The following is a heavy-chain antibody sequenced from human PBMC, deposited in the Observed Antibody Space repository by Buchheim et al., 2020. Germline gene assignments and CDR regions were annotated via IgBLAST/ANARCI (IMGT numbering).Heavy chain of an antibody. V-gene: IGHV3-74*01. CDR1: GFTFSSYC. J-gene: IGHJ6*02. Sequence: EVQLVESGGGLVQPGGSLRLSCAASGFTFSSYCMHWVRQAPGKGLVWVSLINSDGSNTNYADSVKGRFTISRDNAKNTLYLQMNSLRAEDTAVYYCALAGPDYGMDVWGQGTT. CDR2: INSDGSNT. CDR3: ALAGPDYGMDV. D-gene: IGHD3-16*01.